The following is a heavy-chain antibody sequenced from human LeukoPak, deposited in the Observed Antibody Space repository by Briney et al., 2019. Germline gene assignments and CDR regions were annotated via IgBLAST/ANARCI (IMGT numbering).Heavy chain of an antibody. J-gene: IGHJ3*02. CDR1: GFSFSSYD. CDR3: ALTWSSGI. Sequence: GGSLRLSCAASGFSFSSYDMHWVRQATGKGLEWVSGISTGGDTYYPGSVKGRFTVSRENAKNSLYLQMNSLRAGDTAVYYCALTWSSGIWGQGTMVTVSS. V-gene: IGHV3-13*04. CDR2: ISTGGDT. D-gene: IGHD3-22*01.